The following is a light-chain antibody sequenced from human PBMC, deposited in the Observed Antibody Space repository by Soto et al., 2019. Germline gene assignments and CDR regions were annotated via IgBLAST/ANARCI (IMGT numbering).Light chain of an antibody. J-gene: IGKJ4*02. CDR2: GAS. Sequence: EIVMTQSPATLSVSPGETATLSCRASQSVSSNLAWYQQKPGHAPRLLIYGASTRATATPARFSGSVSGTELPLNISSMQSEDFAVYYCLQYNNWPPLTFGGGTKVEIK. CDR3: LQYNNWPPLT. V-gene: IGKV3-15*01. CDR1: QSVSSN.